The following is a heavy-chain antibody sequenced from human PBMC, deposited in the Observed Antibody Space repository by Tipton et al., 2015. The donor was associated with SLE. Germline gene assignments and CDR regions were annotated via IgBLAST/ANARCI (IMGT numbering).Heavy chain of an antibody. J-gene: IGHJ4*02. CDR1: GFTFSDYY. D-gene: IGHD3-10*01. CDR3: ANRDRGLY. V-gene: IGHV3-23*01. Sequence: SLRLSCAASGFTFSDYYMSWIRQAPGKGLEWVSAISGSGGSTYYADSVKGRFTISRDNSKNTLYLQMNSLRAEDTAVYYCANRDRGLYWGQGTLVTVSS. CDR2: ISGSGGST.